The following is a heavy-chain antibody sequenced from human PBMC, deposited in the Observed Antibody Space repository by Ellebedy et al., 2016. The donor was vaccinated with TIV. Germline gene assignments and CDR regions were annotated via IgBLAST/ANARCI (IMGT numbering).Heavy chain of an antibody. V-gene: IGHV3-23*01. CDR3: AKGRGGGSDSSAPRYYFDY. D-gene: IGHD3-22*01. J-gene: IGHJ4*02. CDR1: GFTFNNYA. Sequence: GESLKISCAASGFTFNNYAMSWVRQAPGKGLEWVSTVSPTGARTYHADSVEGRFTISRDNSKKTLDLQMNSLRAEDTAIYYCAKGRGGGSDSSAPRYYFDYWGLGTLVTVSS. CDR2: VSPTGART.